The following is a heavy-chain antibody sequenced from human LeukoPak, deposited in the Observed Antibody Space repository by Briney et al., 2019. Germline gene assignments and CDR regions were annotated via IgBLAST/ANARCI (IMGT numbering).Heavy chain of an antibody. CDR1: GFTFSSYS. CDR2: ISSSGSTI. V-gene: IGHV3-48*04. Sequence: PGGSLRLSCAASGFTFSSYSMNWVRQAPGKGLEWVSYISSSGSTIYYADSVKGRFTISRDNAKNSLYLQMNSLRAGDTAVYYCARGYCSGGSCYRGGGFDYWGQGTLVTVSS. CDR3: ARGYCSGGSCYRGGGFDY. J-gene: IGHJ4*02. D-gene: IGHD2-15*01.